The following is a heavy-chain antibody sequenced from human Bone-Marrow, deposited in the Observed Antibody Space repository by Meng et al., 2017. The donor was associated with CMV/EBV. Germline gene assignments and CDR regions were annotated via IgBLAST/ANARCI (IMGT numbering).Heavy chain of an antibody. V-gene: IGHV1-18*01. D-gene: IGHD2-2*01. J-gene: IGHJ6*02. Sequence: ASVKVSCKASGYTFTSFGISWVRQAPGQGLEWMGWVSAYNGNTDYAQKLHGRVIMTTDTSTSTAYMELRSLRSDDTAVYYCARASCSSTSCHPTSGLKYYGMDVWGQGTTVTGSS. CDR3: ARASCSSTSCHPTSGLKYYGMDV. CDR2: VSAYNGNT. CDR1: GYTFTSFG.